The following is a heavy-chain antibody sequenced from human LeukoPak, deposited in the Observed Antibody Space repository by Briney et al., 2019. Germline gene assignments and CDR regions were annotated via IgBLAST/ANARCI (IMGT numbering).Heavy chain of an antibody. CDR2: ISSSSNVI. D-gene: IGHD3-3*01. Sequence: GESLRLSCAASGFTFNSYAFNWVRQAPGKGLEWVSYISSSSNVIYYTDSVKGRFTISRDDARNLLSLQMNSLRAEDTAVYYCARGDPIYDFWSGGDYWGQGSLVTVSS. V-gene: IGHV3-48*01. CDR3: ARGDPIYDFWSGGDY. J-gene: IGHJ4*02. CDR1: GFTFNSYA.